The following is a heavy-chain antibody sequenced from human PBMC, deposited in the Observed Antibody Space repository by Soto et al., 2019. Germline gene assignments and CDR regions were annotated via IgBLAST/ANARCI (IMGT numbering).Heavy chain of an antibody. CDR3: ARFIMGFGVAHLGSYFDY. Sequence: QVQLVQSGPEVKKPGASVRVSCKTSGYTFSNYGLSWVRQAPGQGLEWMGWISPNNGNTKYGEKFQGRVTMTTDTSTSTVYMELRSLTSDDAAGYYCARFIMGFGVAHLGSYFDYWGQGSLGSVSS. CDR1: GYTFSNYG. CDR2: ISPNNGNT. V-gene: IGHV1-18*01. J-gene: IGHJ4*02. D-gene: IGHD3-3*01.